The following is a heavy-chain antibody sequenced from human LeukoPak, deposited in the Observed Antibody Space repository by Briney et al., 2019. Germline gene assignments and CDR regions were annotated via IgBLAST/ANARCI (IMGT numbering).Heavy chain of an antibody. CDR2: ISGRGGST. D-gene: IGHD3-22*01. V-gene: IGHV3-23*01. Sequence: GGSLRLSCAASGFTFSSYAMSWVRQAPGKGLEGVSTISGRGGSTYYADSVKGRFTISRDNSKNTLYLQMNSLRAEDTAVYYCAKDGGGYDTSGYYYGDYWGQGTLVTVSS. CDR3: AKDGGGYDTSGYYYGDY. CDR1: GFTFSSYA. J-gene: IGHJ4*02.